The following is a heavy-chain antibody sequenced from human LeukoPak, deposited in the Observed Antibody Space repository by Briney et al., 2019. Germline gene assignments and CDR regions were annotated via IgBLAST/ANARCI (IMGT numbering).Heavy chain of an antibody. Sequence: SETLSLTCTVSGGSISSYYWSWIRQPAGKGLEWIGRIYTSGSTSYNPSLKSRVTMSVDTSKNQFSLKLSSVTAADTAVYYCARGRVYCSSTSCYRTHYYYMDVWGKGTTVTVSS. CDR3: ARGRVYCSSTSCYRTHYYYMDV. J-gene: IGHJ6*03. CDR2: IYTSGST. D-gene: IGHD2-2*02. V-gene: IGHV4-4*07. CDR1: GGSISSYY.